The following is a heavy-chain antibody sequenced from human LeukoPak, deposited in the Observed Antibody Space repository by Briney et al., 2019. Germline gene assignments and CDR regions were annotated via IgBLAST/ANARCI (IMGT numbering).Heavy chain of an antibody. CDR2: IYPGDSDT. CDR1: GYSFTGYW. J-gene: IGHJ5*02. Sequence: GESLKISCKGSGYSFTGYWIGWVRQMPGKGLEWMGIIYPGDSDTRYSPSFQGQVTISADKSISTAYLQWSSLKASDTAMYYCARGEDYVWGSYRWDWFDPWGQGTLVTVSS. D-gene: IGHD3-16*02. V-gene: IGHV5-51*01. CDR3: ARGEDYVWGSYRWDWFDP.